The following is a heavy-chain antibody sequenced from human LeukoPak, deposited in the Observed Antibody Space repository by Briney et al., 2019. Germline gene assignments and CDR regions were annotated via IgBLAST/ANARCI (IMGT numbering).Heavy chain of an antibody. D-gene: IGHD3-9*01. CDR3: ARVAFEPFSSLAVITIFDY. V-gene: IGHV4-30-4*07. Sequence: PSQTLSLTCAVSGGSISSGGYSWSWIRQPPGKGLEWIGYIYYSGSTYYNPSLKSRVTISVDTSKNQFSLKLSSVTAADTAVYYCARVAFEPFSSLAVITIFDYWGQGTLVTVSS. J-gene: IGHJ4*02. CDR1: GGSISSGGYS. CDR2: IYYSGST.